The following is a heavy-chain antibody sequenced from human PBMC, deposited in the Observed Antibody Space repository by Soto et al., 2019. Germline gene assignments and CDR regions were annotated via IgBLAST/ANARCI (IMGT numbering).Heavy chain of an antibody. V-gene: IGHV3-33*01. J-gene: IGHJ6*02. CDR1: GFSFSSYG. D-gene: IGHD2-15*01. Sequence: GGSLRLSCAASGFSFSSYGMHWVRQAPGKGLEWVAVIWYDGSNKYYADSVKGRFTISRDNSKNTLYLQMNSLRAEDTAVYYCARDMVVAATRNWFYYYGMGVWGQGTTVTVSS. CDR2: IWYDGSNK. CDR3: ARDMVVAATRNWFYYYGMGV.